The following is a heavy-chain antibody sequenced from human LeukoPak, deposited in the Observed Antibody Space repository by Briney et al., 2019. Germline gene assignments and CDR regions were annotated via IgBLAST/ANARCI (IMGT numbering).Heavy chain of an antibody. D-gene: IGHD6-13*01. V-gene: IGHV3-23*01. Sequence: PGGSLRLSCAASGFTFSSYAMTWVRQAPGKGLEWVSSISDSGDVTKYADSVKGRFTISRDNTKNTLYLQMTSLRAEDTTAVYYCAEGASSSWFDLWGQGTLVTVSS. J-gene: IGHJ5*02. CDR2: ISDSGDVT. CDR1: GFTFSSYA. CDR3: AEGASSSWFDL.